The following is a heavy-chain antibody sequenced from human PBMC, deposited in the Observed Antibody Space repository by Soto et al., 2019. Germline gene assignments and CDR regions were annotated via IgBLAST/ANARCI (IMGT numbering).Heavy chain of an antibody. J-gene: IGHJ6*03. D-gene: IGHD3-16*01. CDR2: ISSGGDST. CDR1: GFTFSVFA. Sequence: GGSLRLSCAASGFTFSVFAVNWVRQAPGKGLEWVSTISSGGDSTYYADSVKGRFTISRDNSKNTLYLQMNSLRAEDTALYYCAKGLSYYYYYYMDVWGKGTTVTVSS. V-gene: IGHV3-23*01. CDR3: AKGLSYYYYYYMDV.